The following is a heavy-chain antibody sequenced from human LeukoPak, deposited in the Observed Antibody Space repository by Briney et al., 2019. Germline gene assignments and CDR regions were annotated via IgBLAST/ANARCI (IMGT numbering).Heavy chain of an antibody. CDR3: ARLGYCDGGSCSSLDS. CDR2: TGRSGNTI. Sequence: GGSLRLSCAVSGFTFSRYEMIWVRQAPGKGLEWISYTGRSGNTIFNSDSVKGRFTISRDNAKNSLYLQLSSLRADDTAVYYCARLGYCDGGSCSSLDSWGQGTLVIVSS. CDR1: GFTFSRYE. D-gene: IGHD2-15*01. J-gene: IGHJ4*02. V-gene: IGHV3-48*03.